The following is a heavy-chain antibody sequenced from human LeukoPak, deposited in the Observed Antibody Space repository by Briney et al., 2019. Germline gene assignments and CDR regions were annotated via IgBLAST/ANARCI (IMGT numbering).Heavy chain of an antibody. D-gene: IGHD5-12*01. Sequence: GGSLRLSCAASGFSFGGYAMSWVRQAPGKGLEWVSSISGSGASTYYADSVRGRFTISRDNSGSTLYVQMNGLKVEDTAVYYCAKGFRGYSNYYFDSWGQGTLVTVSS. J-gene: IGHJ4*02. CDR2: ISGSGAST. CDR1: GFSFGGYA. V-gene: IGHV3-23*01. CDR3: AKGFRGYSNYYFDS.